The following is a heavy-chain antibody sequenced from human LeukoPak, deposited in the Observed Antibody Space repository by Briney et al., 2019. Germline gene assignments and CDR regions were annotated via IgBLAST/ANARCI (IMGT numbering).Heavy chain of an antibody. D-gene: IGHD3-3*01. J-gene: IGHJ3*02. V-gene: IGHV4-61*09. CDR1: GGSIISNRHY. Sequence: SETLSLTCTVSGGSIISNRHYWSWIRQPAGKGLEWIGHIYSSGNTKYNPSLKSRLTMSIDSSKNQFSLILTSVTAADTAVYYCATYGKSGYNAFDIWGQGTMVTVSS. CDR2: IYSSGNT. CDR3: ATYGKSGYNAFDI.